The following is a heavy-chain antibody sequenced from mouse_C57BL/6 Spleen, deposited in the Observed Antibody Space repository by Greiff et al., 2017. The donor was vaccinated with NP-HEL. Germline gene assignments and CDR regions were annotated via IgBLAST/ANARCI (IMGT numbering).Heavy chain of an antibody. Sequence: QVQLQQPGAELVRPGTSVKLSCKASGYTFTSYWMHWVKQRPGQGLEWIGVIDPSDSSTNYNQKFKGKATLTVDTSSSTAYMQLSSLTSEDSAVYYCARERGVPGDYWGQGTTLTVSS. CDR2: IDPSDSST. CDR3: ARERGVPGDY. J-gene: IGHJ2*01. V-gene: IGHV1-59*01. CDR1: GYTFTSYW.